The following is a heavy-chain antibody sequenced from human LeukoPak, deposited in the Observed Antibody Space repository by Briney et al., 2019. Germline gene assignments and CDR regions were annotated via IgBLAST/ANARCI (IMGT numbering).Heavy chain of an antibody. CDR1: GFTFSSYW. J-gene: IGHJ4*02. D-gene: IGHD6-19*01. CDR3: ARDREAVADYYFDY. V-gene: IGHV3-7*01. CDR2: IKQDGSEK. Sequence: GGSLRLSCAASGFTFSSYWMGWVRQAPGKGLEWVANIKQDGSEKYYVDSVKRRFTISRDNAKNSLYLQMNSLRAEDTAVYYCARDREAVADYYFDYWGQGTLVTVSS.